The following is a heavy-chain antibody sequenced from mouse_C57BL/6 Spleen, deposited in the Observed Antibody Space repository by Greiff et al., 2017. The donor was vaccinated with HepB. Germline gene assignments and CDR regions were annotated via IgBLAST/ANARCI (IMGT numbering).Heavy chain of an antibody. D-gene: IGHD1-1*01. CDR1: GYTFTSYW. J-gene: IGHJ1*03. CDR3: AIYYYGRWYFDV. V-gene: IGHV1-55*01. CDR2: IYPGSGST. Sequence: QVQLQQPGAELVKPGASVKMSCKASGYTFTSYWITWVKQRPGQGLEWIGDIYPGSGSTNYNEKFKSKATLTVDTSSSTAYMQLSSLTSEDSAVYYCAIYYYGRWYFDVWGTGTTVTVSS.